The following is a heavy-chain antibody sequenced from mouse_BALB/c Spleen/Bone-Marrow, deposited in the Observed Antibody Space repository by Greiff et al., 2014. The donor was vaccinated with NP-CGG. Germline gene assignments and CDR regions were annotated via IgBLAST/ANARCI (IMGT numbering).Heavy chain of an antibody. J-gene: IGHJ2*01. Sequence: VQLQQSGGELMKPGASVKISCKATGYTFSNYWIQWVKQRPGHGPEWIGEILPGSDNTNYNEKFKGKATFTADTSSNTAYMRLSSLTSEDSAVYYCARGNPFDFWGQGTTLTVSS. V-gene: IGHV1-9*01. CDR2: ILPGSDNT. CDR3: ARGNPFDF. CDR1: GYTFSNYW.